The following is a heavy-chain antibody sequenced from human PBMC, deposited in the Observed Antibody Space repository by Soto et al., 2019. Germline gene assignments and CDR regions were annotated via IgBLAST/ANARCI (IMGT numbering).Heavy chain of an antibody. CDR2: ISYDLSNK. CDR3: AKVPSGYYDFWSGQHYYYGMDV. J-gene: IGHJ6*02. D-gene: IGHD3-3*01. CDR1: GFTFSSYG. V-gene: IGHV3-30*18. Sequence: VVSPIISWAASGFTFSSYGMHWVRQAPGKGLEWVAVISYDLSNKYYADSVKGRFTISRDNSKNTLYLQMNSLRAEDTAVYYCAKVPSGYYDFWSGQHYYYGMDVWGQGTTVTVSS.